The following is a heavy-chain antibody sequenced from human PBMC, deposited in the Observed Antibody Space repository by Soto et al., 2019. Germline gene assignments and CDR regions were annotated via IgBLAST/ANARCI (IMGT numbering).Heavy chain of an antibody. CDR3: ARQRRRYGEYVVVGHYYGMDV. CDR1: GGSISSSYW. D-gene: IGHD2-21*01. CDR2: IYHSGTI. Sequence: QMQLQESGPGLVEPSGTLSLTCAVSGGSISSSYWWTWVRQPPGKGLEWIGEIYHSGTINYNPSLKSRVTLSVDNSKNQFSLRLSSVSAADTAVYYCARQRRRYGEYVVVGHYYGMDVWGQGTTVTVSS. J-gene: IGHJ6*02. V-gene: IGHV4-4*02.